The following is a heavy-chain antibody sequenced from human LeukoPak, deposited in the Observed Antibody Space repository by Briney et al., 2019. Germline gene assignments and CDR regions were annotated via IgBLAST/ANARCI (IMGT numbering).Heavy chain of an antibody. V-gene: IGHV1-69*05. CDR3: ARGVVVGAFDI. D-gene: IGHD3-3*01. CDR2: IIPIFGTA. J-gene: IGHJ3*02. Sequence: GASVKVSCKASGGTFSSYAISWVRQAPGQGLEWMGGIIPIFGTANYAQKFQGRVTITTDESTSTAYMELSSLRSEDTAVYYCARGVVVGAFDIWGQGTMDTVSS. CDR1: GGTFSSYA.